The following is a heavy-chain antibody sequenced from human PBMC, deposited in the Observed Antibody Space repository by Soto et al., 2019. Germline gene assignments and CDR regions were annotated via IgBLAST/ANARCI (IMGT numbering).Heavy chain of an antibody. CDR3: SSWERDFDAFDI. Sequence: SLRLSCAASGFTFSGSAMHWVRQASGKGLEWVGRIRSKANSYATAYAASVKGRFTISRDDSKNTAYLQMNSLKTEDTAVYYCSSWERDFDAFDIWGQGTMVTVSS. CDR2: IRSKANSYAT. J-gene: IGHJ3*02. V-gene: IGHV3-73*01. CDR1: GFTFSGSA. D-gene: IGHD1-26*01.